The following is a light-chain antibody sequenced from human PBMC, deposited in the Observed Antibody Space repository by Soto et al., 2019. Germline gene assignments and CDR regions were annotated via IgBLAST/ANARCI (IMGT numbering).Light chain of an antibody. CDR2: DAS. J-gene: IGLJ2*01. Sequence: QSALTQPPSVSGSPGQSVTISCTGTSSDVGAYNFVSWYQQYPGKAPKLIIFDASARPSGVPDRFSGSKSGNTASLTISGLQADDEADYYCCSYAGTYSPVLGGGTQLTVL. CDR3: CSYAGTYSPV. CDR1: SSDVGAYNF. V-gene: IGLV2-11*01.